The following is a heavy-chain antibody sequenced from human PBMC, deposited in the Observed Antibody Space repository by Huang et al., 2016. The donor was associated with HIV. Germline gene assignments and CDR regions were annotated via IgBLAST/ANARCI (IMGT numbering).Heavy chain of an antibody. J-gene: IGHJ5*02. CDR3: ANYDSSGLGNYFDP. CDR2: ISYPGRP. CDR1: GASISRGGYY. Sequence: QVQLRESGPGLVKPSQTLSLTCTVSGASISRGGYYWSWVRPTPGKGLEWIAYISYPGRPYFYPSLNSRLPISADTTKNQCSLKLSSVTAADSAVYYCANYDSSGLGNYFDPWGQGTLVTVSS. D-gene: IGHD3-22*01. V-gene: IGHV4-30-4*08.